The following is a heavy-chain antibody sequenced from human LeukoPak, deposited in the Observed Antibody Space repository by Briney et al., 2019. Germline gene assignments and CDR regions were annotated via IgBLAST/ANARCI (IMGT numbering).Heavy chain of an antibody. D-gene: IGHD1-26*01. CDR2: IYTSGST. V-gene: IGHV4-4*07. Sequence: SQTLSLTCTVSGGAISSYYWSWIRQPAGKGLEWIGRIYTSGSTNYNASLKSRVSMSVDTSKNQFSLKLSSVTAADTAVFYCARENSGSYREFDYWGQGTLVTVSS. J-gene: IGHJ4*02. CDR1: GGAISSYY. CDR3: ARENSGSYREFDY.